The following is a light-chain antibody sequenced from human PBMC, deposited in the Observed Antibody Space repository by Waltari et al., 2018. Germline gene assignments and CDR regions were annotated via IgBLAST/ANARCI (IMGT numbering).Light chain of an antibody. Sequence: EIVMTQSPATLSVSPGERATLSCRASQSVSSNLAWYQQKPGQTPRLLMYGASTRVTGIPARFSGSESGTEFTLTISSLQSEDFAVYYCQHYNNWPPWTFGQGTKVEIK. CDR2: GAS. CDR3: QHYNNWPPWT. V-gene: IGKV3-15*01. J-gene: IGKJ1*01. CDR1: QSVSSN.